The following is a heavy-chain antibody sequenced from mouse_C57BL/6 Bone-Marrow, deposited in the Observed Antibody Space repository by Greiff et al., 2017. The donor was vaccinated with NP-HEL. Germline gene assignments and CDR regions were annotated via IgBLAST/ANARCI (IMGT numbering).Heavy chain of an antibody. V-gene: IGHV1-64*01. D-gene: IGHD1-1*01. Sequence: QVQLQQPGAELVKPGASVKLSCKASGYTFTSYWMHWVKQRPGQGLEWIGMIHPNSGSTNYNEKFKSKATLTVDKSSSTAYMQLSSLTSEDSAVYYGARIGVVAYYYAMDYWGQGTSVTVSS. CDR3: ARIGVVAYYYAMDY. J-gene: IGHJ4*01. CDR1: GYTFTSYW. CDR2: IHPNSGST.